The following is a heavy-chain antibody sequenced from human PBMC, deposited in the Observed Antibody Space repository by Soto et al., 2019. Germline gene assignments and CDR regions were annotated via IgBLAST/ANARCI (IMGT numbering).Heavy chain of an antibody. CDR3: ARSGAGSGWL. Sequence: SETLCLTCTVSGGSISSYYWSWIRQPPGKGLEWIGYIYYSGSTNYNPSLKSRVTISVDTSKNQFSLKMNSVTAADTAVYYCARSGAGSGWLGGPGTMVT. CDR1: GGSISSYY. D-gene: IGHD6-19*01. CDR2: IYYSGST. V-gene: IGHV4-59*01. J-gene: IGHJ4*02.